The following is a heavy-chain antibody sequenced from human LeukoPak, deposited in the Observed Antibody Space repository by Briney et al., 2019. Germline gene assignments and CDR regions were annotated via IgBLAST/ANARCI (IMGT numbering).Heavy chain of an antibody. CDR2: ISAYNGNT. CDR1: GYTFTSYG. Sequence: ASVKASCKASGYTFTSYGISWVRQAPGQGLEWMGWISAYNGNTNYAQKLQGGVTMTTDTSTSTAYMELRSLRSDDTAVYYCARAEPRYFDWLFTPFDYWGQGTLVTVSS. J-gene: IGHJ4*02. D-gene: IGHD3-9*01. CDR3: ARAEPRYFDWLFTPFDY. V-gene: IGHV1-18*01.